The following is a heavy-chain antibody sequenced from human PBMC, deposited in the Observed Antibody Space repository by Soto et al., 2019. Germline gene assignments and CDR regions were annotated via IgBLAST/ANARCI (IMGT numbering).Heavy chain of an antibody. CDR1: GFTFSSYA. Sequence: GGSLRLSCAASGFTFSSYAMSWVLQAPGKGLEWVSSISASGDNTFYAGSVKGRFTISRDNSKNTLYLQLNSLRADDTAVYYCAKDRLARGTDPRFDPWGQGTLVTVSS. CDR3: AKDRLARGTDPRFDP. D-gene: IGHD3-10*01. CDR2: ISASGDNT. V-gene: IGHV3-23*01. J-gene: IGHJ5*02.